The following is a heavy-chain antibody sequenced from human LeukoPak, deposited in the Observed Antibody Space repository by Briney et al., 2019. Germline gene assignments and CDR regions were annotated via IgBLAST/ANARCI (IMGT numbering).Heavy chain of an antibody. CDR2: INSDGSST. Sequence: GGSLRLSCAASGFTFSSYWMHWVRQAPGQGLVWVSRINSDGSSTSYADSVKGRFTISRDNAKNTLYLQMNSLRAEDTAVYYCARAPRSYFDYWGQGTLVTVSS. CDR1: GFTFSSYW. J-gene: IGHJ4*02. V-gene: IGHV3-74*01. CDR3: ARAPRSYFDY.